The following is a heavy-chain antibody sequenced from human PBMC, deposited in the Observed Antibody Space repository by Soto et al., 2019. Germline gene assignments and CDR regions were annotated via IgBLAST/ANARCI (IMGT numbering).Heavy chain of an antibody. CDR1: GYSFTSYW. V-gene: IGHV5-10-1*01. CDR3: ARRRRLRFTIPPRVGGMDV. CDR2: IDPSDSYT. Sequence: PGESLKISCKGSGYSFTSYWFSWVRQMPGKGLGWMGRIDPSDSYTNYGPSFQGHVTISSDKSISTAYLQWGGLKASDTAMYYCARRRRLRFTIPPRVGGMDVWGLGTTATVSS. D-gene: IGHD3-16*01. J-gene: IGHJ6*02.